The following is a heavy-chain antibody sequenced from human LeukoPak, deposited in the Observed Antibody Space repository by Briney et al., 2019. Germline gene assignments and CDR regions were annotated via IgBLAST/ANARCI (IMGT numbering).Heavy chain of an antibody. CDR1: GFTFSSYG. CDR3: ARGHFGVVLDY. V-gene: IGHV3-33*01. CDR2: IWYDGSNK. J-gene: IGHJ4*02. Sequence: GGSLRHSCAASGFTFSSYGMHRVRQAPGKGREWVAVIWYDGSNKYYAGSVKGGFTISRDNAKKSLYLQMNSLRAEDTAVYYCARGHFGVVLDYWGQGTLVTVSS. D-gene: IGHD3-3*01.